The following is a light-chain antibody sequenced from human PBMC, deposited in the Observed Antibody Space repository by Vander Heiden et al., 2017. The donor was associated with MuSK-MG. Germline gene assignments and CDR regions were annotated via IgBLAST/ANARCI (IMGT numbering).Light chain of an antibody. Sequence: QFVLTQPPSASGTPGQTVTISCSGGRSNIGTNTVNWYQQFPGTAPKRLIYSDYQRPSGVPDRFSAFNSGTSAALKISGLQSEDEADYYCAEWDDILNARLFGGGTRLAVL. CDR1: RSNIGTNT. CDR2: SDY. CDR3: AEWDDILNARL. V-gene: IGLV1-44*01. J-gene: IGLJ3*02.